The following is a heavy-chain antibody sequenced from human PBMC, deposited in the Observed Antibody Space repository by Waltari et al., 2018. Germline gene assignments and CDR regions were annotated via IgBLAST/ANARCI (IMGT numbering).Heavy chain of an antibody. CDR3: ARGDGGSGLGASDI. CDR1: GVPFTNHG. V-gene: IGHV3-33*01. Sequence: QVQLVESGGGVVQSGRPLRLSGGGSGVPFTNHGMKWVRQAPGKGLEWVAVIWYDGSNKNYVDSVKGRFTISRDNSKNTMYLETNRLRAEDTAVYFCARGDGGSGLGASDIWGQGTMVTVSS. D-gene: IGHD3-3*01. CDR2: IWYDGSNK. J-gene: IGHJ3*02.